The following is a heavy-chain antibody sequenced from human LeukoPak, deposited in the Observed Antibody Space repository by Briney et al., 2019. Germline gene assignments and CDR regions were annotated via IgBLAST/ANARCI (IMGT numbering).Heavy chain of an antibody. Sequence: GVSLRLSCTASGFTLGGHDMHWVRQTTGDGLEWVAAVSAGHHAFYAGSVKGRFTVSREDAKNSLYLQMNSLRAGDTAVYYCVREARGYHYTYFDYWGQGSLVTVSS. CDR2: VSAGHHA. CDR3: VREARGYHYTYFDY. D-gene: IGHD5-18*01. J-gene: IGHJ4*02. V-gene: IGHV3-13*01. CDR1: GFTLGGHD.